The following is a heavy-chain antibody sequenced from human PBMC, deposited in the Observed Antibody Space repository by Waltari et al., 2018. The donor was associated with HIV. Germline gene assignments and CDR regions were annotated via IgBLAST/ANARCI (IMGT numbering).Heavy chain of an antibody. CDR1: GYTFTGYY. CDR2: INPNIGGT. CDR3: ARYLPPLDAFDI. J-gene: IGHJ3*02. D-gene: IGHD3-9*01. Sequence: QVQLVQSGAEVKKPGASVKVSCKAPGYTFTGYYLHWVRQAPRQGLEWMLCINPNIGGTNYAQKFQGGVTMTRDTSISTAYMGLSRLRSDDTAVYYGARYLPPLDAFDIWAQGTMVTVSS. V-gene: IGHV1-2*02.